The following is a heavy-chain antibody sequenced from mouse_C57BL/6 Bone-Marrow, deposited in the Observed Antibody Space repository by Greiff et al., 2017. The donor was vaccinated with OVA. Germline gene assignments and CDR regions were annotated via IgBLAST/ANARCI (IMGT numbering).Heavy chain of an antibody. D-gene: IGHD1-1*01. CDR2: ISYDGSN. V-gene: IGHV3-6*01. J-gene: IGHJ3*01. CDR1: GYSITSGYY. CDR3: ARGLRSHFAY. Sequence: VQLQQSGPGLVKPSQSLSLTCSVTGYSITSGYYWNWIRQFPGNKLEWMGYISYDGSNNYNPSLKNRISITRDTSKNQFFLKLNSVTTEDTATYYCARGLRSHFAYWGQGTLVTVSA.